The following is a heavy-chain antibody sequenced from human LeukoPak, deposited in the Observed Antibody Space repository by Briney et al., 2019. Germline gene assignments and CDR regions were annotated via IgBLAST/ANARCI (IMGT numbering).Heavy chain of an antibody. J-gene: IGHJ6*02. V-gene: IGHV3-48*03. CDR2: ISSSGSII. CDR1: GFTFSNYK. D-gene: IGHD3-10*02. CDR3: ARDQAVVRWNYYGMDV. Sequence: PGGSLRLSCAASGFTFSNYKMNWVRQAPGKGLEWVSYISSSGSIIYYSDSVKGRFTISRDNAKNSLYLQMNSLRAEDTAVYYCARDQAVVRWNYYGMDVWGQGTTVTVSS.